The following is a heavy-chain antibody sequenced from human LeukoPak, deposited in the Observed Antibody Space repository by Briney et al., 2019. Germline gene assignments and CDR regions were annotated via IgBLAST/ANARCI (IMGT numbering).Heavy chain of an antibody. V-gene: IGHV4-4*02. CDR2: VHLDGRT. J-gene: IGHJ4*02. D-gene: IGHD3-3*01. CDR3: AREGGFYRPLDY. CDR1: GGSISSTNW. Sequence: PSETLSLTCGVSGGSISSTNWWTWIRPPPGKGLEWIGEVHLDGRTNYNLSLESRLTMSVDLSENHISLKLTSVTAADTAVYYCAREGGFYRPLDYTGQGTLVTVSS.